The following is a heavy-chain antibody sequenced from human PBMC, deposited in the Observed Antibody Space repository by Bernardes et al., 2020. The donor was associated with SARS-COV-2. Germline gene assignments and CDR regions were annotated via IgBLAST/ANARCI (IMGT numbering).Heavy chain of an antibody. CDR1: GFTFNIFY. V-gene: IGHV3-74*01. CDR2: IQNDDGSFT. J-gene: IGHJ6*02. Sequence: GGSLRLSCSASGFTFNIFYMHWVRQSPGKGLVWVSGIQNDDGSFTSYADSVKGRFTISRDNAKNTVYLQLNSLRVEDTAVYFCARSNALDVWGQGTTVTVSS. CDR3: ARSNALDV.